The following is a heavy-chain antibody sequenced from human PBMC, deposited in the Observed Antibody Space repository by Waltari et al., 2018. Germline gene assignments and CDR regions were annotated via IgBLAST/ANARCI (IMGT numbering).Heavy chain of an antibody. V-gene: IGHV4-38-2*01. J-gene: IGHJ4*02. CDR2: IYHSGST. D-gene: IGHD6-19*01. CDR3: ARHSRSGIAVAVVY. Sequence: QVQLQESGPGLAKPSETLSLTCAVSGYSISSGYYWVWIRQPPGKGLEWMGSIYHSGSTYYNPSLKSRVTISVDTAKNQFSLKLSSVTAADTAVYYCARHSRSGIAVAVVYWGQGTLVTVSS. CDR1: GYSISSGYY.